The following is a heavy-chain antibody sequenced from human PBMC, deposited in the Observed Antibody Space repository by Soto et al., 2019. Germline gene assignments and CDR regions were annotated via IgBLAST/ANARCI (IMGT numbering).Heavy chain of an antibody. D-gene: IGHD3-22*01. J-gene: IGHJ5*02. V-gene: IGHV1-69*01. Sequence: QVQLVQSGAEVKKPGSSVKVSCKASGGTFSSYAISWVRQAPGQGLEWMGGIVPIFGTANYAQKFQGRVTNTADESTSTAYMELSRLRSGDTAVYYCARDREYYDSSGYPLGNWFDPWGQGTLVTVSS. CDR1: GGTFSSYA. CDR2: IVPIFGTA. CDR3: ARDREYYDSSGYPLGNWFDP.